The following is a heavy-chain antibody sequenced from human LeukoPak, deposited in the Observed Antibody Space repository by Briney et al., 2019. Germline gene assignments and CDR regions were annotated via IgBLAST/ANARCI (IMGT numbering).Heavy chain of an antibody. V-gene: IGHV5-10-1*01. CDR3: AALRGPMIP. D-gene: IGHD3-22*01. CDR2: IDPSDSYI. J-gene: IGHJ4*02. CDR1: GYSFPNYW. Sequence: GESLTISCGGSGYSFPNYWISWVRQMPGKGLEWMGRIDPSDSYINYNPSFQGHVSFSANKSISTAYLHWASLKASDTAMYYCAALRGPMIPWGQGTLVIVSS.